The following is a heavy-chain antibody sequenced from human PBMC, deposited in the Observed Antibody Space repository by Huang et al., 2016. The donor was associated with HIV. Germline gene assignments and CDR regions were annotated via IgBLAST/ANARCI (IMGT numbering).Heavy chain of an antibody. D-gene: IGHD5-18*01. CDR1: GGTVSSYA. Sequence: QVLLVQSGAEVRKPGSSVKVSCTAFGGTVSSYAISWVRRAPGQGLGWMGGIIPIFDTANYTQECPGRVTITVDESTNTGYMELTRLTSEDTAVYYCARTAYSYGFRQGYNWFDPWGQGTPVTVSS. J-gene: IGHJ5*02. CDR3: ARTAYSYGFRQGYNWFDP. CDR2: IIPIFDTA. V-gene: IGHV1-69*13.